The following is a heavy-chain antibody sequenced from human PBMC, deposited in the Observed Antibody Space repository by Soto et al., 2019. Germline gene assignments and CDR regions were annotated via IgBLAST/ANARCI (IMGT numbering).Heavy chain of an antibody. J-gene: IGHJ3*02. V-gene: IGHV4-34*01. Sequence: PSETLSLTCAVYGGSFSGYYWSWIRQPPGKGLEWIGEINHSGSTNYNPSLKSRVTISVDTSKNQFSLKLSSVTAADTAVCYCARDLDLMITFGGVDAFDIWGQGTMVTVSS. CDR3: ARDLDLMITFGGVDAFDI. D-gene: IGHD3-16*01. CDR2: INHSGST. CDR1: GGSFSGYY.